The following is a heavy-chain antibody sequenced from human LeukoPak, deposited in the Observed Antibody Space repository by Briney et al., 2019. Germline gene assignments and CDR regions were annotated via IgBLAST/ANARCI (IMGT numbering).Heavy chain of an antibody. CDR1: GFIFSSYA. CDR2: ISGRGGST. CDR3: AKELRRTMVRGVSYGMDV. V-gene: IGHV3-23*01. Sequence: PGGSLRLSCAASGFIFSSYAMSSVRQAPGKGLEWVSAISGRGGSTYYADSVKGRFTISRDNSKNTLYLQMNSLRAEDTAVYYCAKELRRTMVRGVSYGMDVWGQGTTVTVPS. J-gene: IGHJ6*02. D-gene: IGHD3-10*01.